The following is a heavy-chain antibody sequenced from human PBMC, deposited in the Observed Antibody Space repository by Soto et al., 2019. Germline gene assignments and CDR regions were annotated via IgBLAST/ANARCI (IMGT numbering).Heavy chain of an antibody. Sequence: GGXLRLSCSASGFTXSRYAMSWFRQAPGKGLEWVSAISGSGGSTYYEDSVKGRFTISRDNSKNTLYLQMNSLRAEDPAVYYCAKDIGVAAAGTVAYWGQGTLVTVSS. V-gene: IGHV3-23*01. CDR2: ISGSGGST. CDR1: GFTXSRYA. J-gene: IGHJ4*02. CDR3: AKDIGVAAAGTVAY. D-gene: IGHD6-13*01.